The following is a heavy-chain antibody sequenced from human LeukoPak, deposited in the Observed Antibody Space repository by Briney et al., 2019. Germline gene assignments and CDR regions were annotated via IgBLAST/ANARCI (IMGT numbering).Heavy chain of an antibody. Sequence: SETLSLTCTVSGGSISSYYWSWIRQPPGKGLEWIGYIYYSGSINYNPSLKSRVTISVDTSKNQFSLKLSSVTAADTAVYYCARPIAARTNHDAFDIWGQGTMVTVSS. CDR2: IYYSGSI. V-gene: IGHV4-59*01. CDR3: ARPIAARTNHDAFDI. J-gene: IGHJ3*02. CDR1: GGSISSYY. D-gene: IGHD6-6*01.